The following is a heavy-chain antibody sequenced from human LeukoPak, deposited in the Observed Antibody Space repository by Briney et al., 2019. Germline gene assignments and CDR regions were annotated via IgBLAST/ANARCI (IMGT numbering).Heavy chain of an antibody. CDR2: INPNSGGT. J-gene: IGHJ4*02. CDR3: ARPAGELSHPSYYFDY. V-gene: IGHV1-2*04. D-gene: IGHD3-10*01. CDR1: GYTFTGYY. Sequence: ASVKVSCKASGYTFTGYYMHWVRQAPGQGLEWMGWINPNSGGTNYAQKFQGWVTMTRDTSISTAYMELSRLRSDDTAVYYCARPAGELSHPSYYFDYWGQGTLVTVSS.